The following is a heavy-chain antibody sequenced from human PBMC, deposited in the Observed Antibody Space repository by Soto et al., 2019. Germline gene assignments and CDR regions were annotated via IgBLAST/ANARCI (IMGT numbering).Heavy chain of an antibody. D-gene: IGHD3-10*01. Sequence: LRLSCEVSRFTFRNYAMTWVRQAPGKGLEWVANIIKDGSEKSYADSVKGRFTISRDNAKNSLYLEMNSLRVEDTAVYYCARDWGGLGYWGQGTLVTVSS. CDR3: ARDWGGLGY. CDR1: RFTFRNYA. V-gene: IGHV3-7*03. CDR2: IIKDGSEK. J-gene: IGHJ4*02.